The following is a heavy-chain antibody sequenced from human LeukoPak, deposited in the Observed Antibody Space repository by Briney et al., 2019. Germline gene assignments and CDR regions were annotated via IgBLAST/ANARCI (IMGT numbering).Heavy chain of an antibody. J-gene: IGHJ4*02. V-gene: IGHV3-30*02. CDR3: AKDFDY. CDR2: IRYDGSDK. Sequence: PGGSLRLSCAASGFTLSNYGMHWVRQAPGKGLEWVAYIRYDGSDKYYADSVKGRFTISRDNSKNTLYLQMNSLRTEDTAVYYCAKDFDYWGQGTLVTVSS. CDR1: GFTLSNYG.